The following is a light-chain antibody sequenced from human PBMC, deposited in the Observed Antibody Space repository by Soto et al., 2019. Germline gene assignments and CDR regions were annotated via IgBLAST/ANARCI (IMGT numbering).Light chain of an antibody. J-gene: IGKJ4*01. Sequence: RLTPPPLGLYESEGAGVASTCRVSEGGGNYIGWIQQKPGEAPKLLIHVASSLQSGVPSRFSGSGSGTEFTFTISSLQPEDFATYYCLQYLRYPLTFGGGTKV. CDR2: VAS. CDR1: EGGGNY. CDR3: LQYLRYPLT. V-gene: IGKV1-17*03.